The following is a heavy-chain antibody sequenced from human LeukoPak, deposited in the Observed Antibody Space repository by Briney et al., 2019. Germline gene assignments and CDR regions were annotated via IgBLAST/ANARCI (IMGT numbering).Heavy chain of an antibody. J-gene: IGHJ6*02. CDR2: ISGSGGST. CDR3: AKPKGRSSPPYYYYYGMDV. Sequence: PGGSLRLSCPASGFTFSSYAMSWVRQAPGKGLEWVSAISGSGGSTYYADSVKGRFTISRDNSKNTLYLQMNSLRAEDTAVYYCAKPKGRSSPPYYYYYGMDVWGQGTTVTVSS. V-gene: IGHV3-23*01. CDR1: GFTFSSYA. D-gene: IGHD6-13*01.